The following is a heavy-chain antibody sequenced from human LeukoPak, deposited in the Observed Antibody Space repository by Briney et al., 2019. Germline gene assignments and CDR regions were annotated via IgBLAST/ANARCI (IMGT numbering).Heavy chain of an antibody. Sequence: KVSCKASGYTFTSYYMHWVRQMPGKGLEWMGIIYPGDSDTRYSPSFQGQVTISADKSISTAYLQWSSLKASDTAMYYCARHYYGSGSHYYYGMDVWGQGTTVTVSS. CDR1: GYTFTSYY. J-gene: IGHJ6*02. CDR2: IYPGDSDT. V-gene: IGHV5-51*01. D-gene: IGHD3-10*01. CDR3: ARHYYGSGSHYYYGMDV.